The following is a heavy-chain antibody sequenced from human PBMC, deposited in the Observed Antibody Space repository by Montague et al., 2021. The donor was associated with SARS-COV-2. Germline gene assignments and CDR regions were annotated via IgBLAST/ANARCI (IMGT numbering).Heavy chain of an antibody. V-gene: IGHV4-34*01. CDR3: ARGRTGTTFYYYYYYGMDF. Sequence: SETRSLTCAVYGGSFSGYYWSWIRQPPGKGLEWLGEINHSGSTNYNPSLKSRVTISVDTPKNQFSLKLSSVTAADTAVYYCARGRTGTTFYYYYYYGMDFWGQGTTVTVSS. CDR1: GGSFSGYY. J-gene: IGHJ6*02. CDR2: INHSGST. D-gene: IGHD1-7*01.